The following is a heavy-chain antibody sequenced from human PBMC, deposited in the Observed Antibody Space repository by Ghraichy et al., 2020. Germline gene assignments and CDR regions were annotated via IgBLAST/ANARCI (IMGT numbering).Heavy chain of an antibody. V-gene: IGHV3-15*01. Sequence: GGSLRLSCAASGFTFSNAWMSWVRRAPGKGLELVGRIKGKTDGGTTDYAAPVRDRFIILRDDSKNTLYLQMNSLKTEDTAVYYCTTGYCYSTTCRSNWFDPWGLGTLVTVSS. CDR2: IKGKTDGGTT. CDR1: GFTFSNAW. CDR3: TTGYCYSTTCRSNWFDP. J-gene: IGHJ5*02. D-gene: IGHD2-2*01.